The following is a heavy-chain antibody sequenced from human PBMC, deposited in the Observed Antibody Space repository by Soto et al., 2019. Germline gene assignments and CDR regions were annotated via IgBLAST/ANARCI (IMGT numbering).Heavy chain of an antibody. CDR2: INAGNGNT. CDR3: ARLRFLEWLLSAFYYFDY. V-gene: IGHV1-3*01. CDR1: GYTFTSYA. J-gene: IGHJ4*02. Sequence: ASVKVSCKASGYTFTSYAMHWVRQAPGQRLEWMGWINAGNGNTKYSQKFQGRVTITRDTSASTAYMELSSLRAEDTAVYYCARLRFLEWLLSAFYYFDYWGQGTLVTVSS. D-gene: IGHD3-3*01.